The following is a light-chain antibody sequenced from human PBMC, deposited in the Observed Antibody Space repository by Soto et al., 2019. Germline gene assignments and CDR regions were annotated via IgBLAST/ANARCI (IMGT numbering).Light chain of an antibody. CDR3: SSYTSSSTFVV. V-gene: IGLV2-18*02. CDR2: EVS. Sequence: QSALTQPPSVSGSPGQSVTISCTGTSSYVGSYNRVSWYQQPPGTAPKLMIYEVSNRPSGVPDRFSGSKSGNTASLTISGLQAEDEADYYCSSYTSSSTFVVFGGGTQLTVL. J-gene: IGLJ2*01. CDR1: SSYVGSYNR.